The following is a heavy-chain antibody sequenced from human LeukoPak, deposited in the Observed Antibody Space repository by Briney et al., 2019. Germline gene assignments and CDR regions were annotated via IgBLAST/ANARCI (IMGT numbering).Heavy chain of an antibody. CDR1: GFTFSSYG. J-gene: IGHJ4*02. Sequence: GGSLRLSCAASGFTFSSYGMHWVRQAPGKGLEWVAVIWYDGSNKYYADSVKGRFTISRDNSKNTLYLQMNSLRAEDTAVYYCARDRDYYDRPLGYWGQGTLVTVSS. V-gene: IGHV3-33*01. CDR3: ARDRDYYDRPLGY. CDR2: IWYDGSNK. D-gene: IGHD3-22*01.